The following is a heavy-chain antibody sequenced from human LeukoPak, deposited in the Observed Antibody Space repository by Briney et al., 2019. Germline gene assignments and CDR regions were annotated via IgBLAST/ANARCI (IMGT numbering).Heavy chain of an antibody. CDR2: IYYSGST. D-gene: IGHD3-22*01. J-gene: IGHJ6*02. CDR3: ATSRYYYDSSGFGTPLDV. CDR1: GGSIRSNY. V-gene: IGHV4-59*04. Sequence: PSETLSLTCSVSGGSIRSNYWSWIRQPPGNGLEWIGYIYYSGSTYYNPSLKSRVTISVDTSKNQFSLKLSSVTAADTAVYYCATSRYYYDSSGFGTPLDVWGQGTTVTVSS.